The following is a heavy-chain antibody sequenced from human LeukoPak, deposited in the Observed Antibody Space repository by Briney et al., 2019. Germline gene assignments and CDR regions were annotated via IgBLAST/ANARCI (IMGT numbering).Heavy chain of an antibody. Sequence: LSLTCTVSGYSISSGYYWGWIRQPPGKGLEWVSYISSSSSTIYYADSVKGRFTISRGNAKNSLYLQMNSLRAEDTAVYYCAREGRGLTLDAFDIWGQGTMVTVSS. V-gene: IGHV3-11*04. CDR1: GYSISSGYY. D-gene: IGHD3-10*01. J-gene: IGHJ3*02. CDR2: ISSSSSTI. CDR3: AREGRGLTLDAFDI.